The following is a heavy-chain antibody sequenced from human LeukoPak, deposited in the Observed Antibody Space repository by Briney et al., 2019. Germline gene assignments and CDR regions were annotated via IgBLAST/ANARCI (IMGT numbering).Heavy chain of an antibody. CDR1: GFTFSSYS. Sequence: PGGSLRLSCAASGFTFSSYSMNWVRQAPGEGLEWVSSISSSSSYIYYADSVKGRFTISRDNAKNSLYLQMNSLRAEDTALYYCAKSKLRFLEWSLDYWGQGTLVTVSS. D-gene: IGHD3-3*01. CDR2: ISSSSSYI. CDR3: AKSKLRFLEWSLDY. J-gene: IGHJ4*02. V-gene: IGHV3-21*04.